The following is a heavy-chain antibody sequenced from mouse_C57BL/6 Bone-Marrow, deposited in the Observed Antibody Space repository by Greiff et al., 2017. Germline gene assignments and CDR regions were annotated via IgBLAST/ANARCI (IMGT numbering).Heavy chain of an antibody. CDR1: GYTFTSYW. D-gene: IGHD3-2*02. CDR2: IDPSDSYT. V-gene: IGHV1-50*01. Sequence: QVQLQQPGAELVKPGASVKLSCKASGYTFTSYWMQWVKQRPGQGLEWIGEIDPSDSYTNSNQKFTGKATLTVDTASITADMQLSSMTSEDAAVYYCARQQLRHYFDYWGKGTTLTVSS. CDR3: ARQQLRHYFDY. J-gene: IGHJ2*01.